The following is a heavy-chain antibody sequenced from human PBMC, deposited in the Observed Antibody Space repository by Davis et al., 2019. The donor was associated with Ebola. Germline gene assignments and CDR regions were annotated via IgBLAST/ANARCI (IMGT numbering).Heavy chain of an antibody. CDR2: ISAYNGNT. V-gene: IGHV1-18*04. CDR1: GYTFTSYY. Sequence: AASVKVSCKASGYTFTSYYMHWVRQAPGQGLEWMGWISAYNGNTNYAQKLQGRVTMTTDTSTSTAYMELRSLRSDDTAVYYCATIGYYYDSSGYSYYYYGMDVWGQGTTVTVSS. D-gene: IGHD3-22*01. J-gene: IGHJ6*02. CDR3: ATIGYYYDSSGYSYYYYGMDV.